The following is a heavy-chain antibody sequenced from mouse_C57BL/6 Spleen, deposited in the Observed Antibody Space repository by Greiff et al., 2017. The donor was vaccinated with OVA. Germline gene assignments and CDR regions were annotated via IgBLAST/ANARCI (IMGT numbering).Heavy chain of an antibody. CDR1: GYTFTDYN. V-gene: IGHV1-22*01. D-gene: IGHD2-5*01. CDR3: AREDCSNWYFEG. J-gene: IGHJ2*01. Sequence: VQLQQSGPELVKPGASVKMSCKASGYTFTDYNMHWVKQSHGKSLEWIGYINPNNGDTSYNQKFKGKATLTVNQSSSTAYVELRSLTSEASAVYYYAREDCSNWYFEGWGQGTTVTVSS. CDR2: INPNNGDT.